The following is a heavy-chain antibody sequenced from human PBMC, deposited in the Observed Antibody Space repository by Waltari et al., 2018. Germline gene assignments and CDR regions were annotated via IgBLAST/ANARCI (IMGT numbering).Heavy chain of an antibody. CDR2: INGGWSLT. CDR3: AGGIGDY. D-gene: IGHD2-15*01. CDR1: GFTFSSYW. V-gene: IGHV3-74*01. J-gene: IGHJ4*02. Sequence: EVQLVESGGGLVQPGGSLRLSCAASGFTFSSYWMHWVRQAPGKGLVWVSRINGGWSLTTYADSVKGRFTISRDNAKNTLYLQMNTLRAEDTAMYYCAGGIGDYWGQGTLVTVSS.